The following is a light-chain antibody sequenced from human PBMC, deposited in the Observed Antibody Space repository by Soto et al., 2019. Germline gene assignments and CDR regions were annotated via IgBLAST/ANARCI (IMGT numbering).Light chain of an antibody. Sequence: EIVLTQSPGTLSLSPGERATLSGRASQSVSNNYVAWYQQKHGQAPRLIIYGASNRAAGIPDRFSGSGSGTDFTLTISRLEPEDFAVYYCQQYGSSGTFGQGTKVDI. V-gene: IGKV3-20*01. CDR3: QQYGSSGT. CDR2: GAS. J-gene: IGKJ1*01. CDR1: QSVSNNY.